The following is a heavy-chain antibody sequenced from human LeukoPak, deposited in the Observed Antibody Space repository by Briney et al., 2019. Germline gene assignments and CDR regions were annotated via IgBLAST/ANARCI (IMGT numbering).Heavy chain of an antibody. CDR1: GYTFTSYG. CDR2: ISAYNGNT. V-gene: IGHV1-18*01. D-gene: IGHD3-3*01. CDR3: ARVYYDFWSGYEYDAFDI. Sequence: ASVKVSCEASGYTFTSYGISWVRQAPGQGLEWMGWISAYNGNTNYAQKLQGRVTMTTDTSTSTAYMELRSLRSDDTAVYYCARVYYDFWSGYEYDAFDIWGQGTMVTVSS. J-gene: IGHJ3*02.